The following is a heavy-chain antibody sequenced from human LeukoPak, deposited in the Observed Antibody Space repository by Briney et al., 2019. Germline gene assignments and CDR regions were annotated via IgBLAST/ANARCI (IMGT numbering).Heavy chain of an antibody. CDR1: GYTFTKYG. J-gene: IGHJ5*02. CDR2: ISCYNGDT. CDR3: ARDPSNTSGWKTWFDT. Sequence: ASVKVSCKASGYTFTKYGISWVRQAPGQGLEWMGWISCYNGDTNYAQKLQGRVTLSTDTHTTTVYMELRSLRSDDTAVYYCARDPSNTSGWKTWFDTWGQGTPVTVSS. V-gene: IGHV1-18*01. D-gene: IGHD6-19*01.